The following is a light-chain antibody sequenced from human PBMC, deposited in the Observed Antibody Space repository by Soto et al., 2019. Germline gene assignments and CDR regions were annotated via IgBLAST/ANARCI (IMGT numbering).Light chain of an antibody. CDR3: QQSYSTPFT. Sequence: DIQMTQSPSSLSASVGDRVTITCRASQSISSYLNWYQQKPGKAPKLLIYAASSLQSGVPSRFSGSGSGTDFTLTISSLQPEDFAKYYCQQSYSTPFTFGPGTKVDIK. CDR1: QSISSY. CDR2: AAS. J-gene: IGKJ3*01. V-gene: IGKV1-39*01.